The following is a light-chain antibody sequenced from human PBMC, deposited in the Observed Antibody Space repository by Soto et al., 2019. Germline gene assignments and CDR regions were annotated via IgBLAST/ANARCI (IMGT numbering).Light chain of an antibody. CDR3: QQLNSYPHT. V-gene: IGKV1-9*01. J-gene: IGKJ4*01. Sequence: IQLTQSPSSLSASVGDRVTITCRASQGISSYLAWYQQQPGKAPKLLIYAASTLQSGVPSRFGGSGSGTDFTLTISSLQPEDFATYYCQQLNSYPHTFGGGTKVEIK. CDR2: AAS. CDR1: QGISSY.